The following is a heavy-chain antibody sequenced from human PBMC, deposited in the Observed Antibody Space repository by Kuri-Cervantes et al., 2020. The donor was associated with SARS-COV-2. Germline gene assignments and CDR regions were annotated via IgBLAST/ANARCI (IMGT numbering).Heavy chain of an antibody. D-gene: IGHD3-3*01. CDR1: GFTFSSYA. CDR3: ARGGGYDFWSGFDY. J-gene: IGHJ4*02. CDR2: ISYDGSNK. V-gene: IGHV3-30-3*01. Sequence: GESLKISCAASGFTFSSYAMHWVRQAPGKGLEWAAVISYDGSNKYYADSVKGRFTISRDNSKNTLYLQMNSLRAEDTAVYYCARGGGYDFWSGFDYWGQGTLVTVSS.